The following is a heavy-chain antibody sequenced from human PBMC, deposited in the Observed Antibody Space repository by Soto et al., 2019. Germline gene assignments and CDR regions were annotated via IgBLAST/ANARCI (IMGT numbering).Heavy chain of an antibody. J-gene: IGHJ6*02. Sequence: EVQLVESGGGLVQPGGSLRLSCAASGFTFSSYSMNWVRKAPGKGLEWVSYISTSSSTIYYADSVKGRFTISRDNAKNSLYLQMNSLRDEDTAVYYCASGTTVTTRPYYYYGMDVWGQGTTVTVSS. V-gene: IGHV3-48*02. CDR3: ASGTTVTTRPYYYYGMDV. CDR2: ISTSSSTI. CDR1: GFTFSSYS. D-gene: IGHD4-17*01.